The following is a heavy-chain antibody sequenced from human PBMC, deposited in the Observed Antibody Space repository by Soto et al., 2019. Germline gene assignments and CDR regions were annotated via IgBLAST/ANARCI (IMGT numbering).Heavy chain of an antibody. V-gene: IGHV3-23*01. Sequence: GGSLRLSCAASGFTFSSYAMSWVRQAPGKGLEWVSAISGSGGSTYYADSVKGRFTISRDNSKNTLYLQMNSLRAEDTAVYYCAKVWWLVFVLHYMDVWGKGTTVTVSS. CDR3: AKVWWLVFVLHYMDV. CDR2: ISGSGGST. D-gene: IGHD6-19*01. J-gene: IGHJ6*03. CDR1: GFTFSSYA.